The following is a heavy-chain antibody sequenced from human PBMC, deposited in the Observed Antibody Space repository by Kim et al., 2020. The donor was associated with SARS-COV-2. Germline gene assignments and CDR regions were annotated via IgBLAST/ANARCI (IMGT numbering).Heavy chain of an antibody. Sequence: GGSLRLSCVASGFTFINYAVSWVRQAPGKGLEWVSGINGNGDATYYADSVKGRFTISRDNPKNTVYLQINSLRAEDTAVYYCAKDRPLDPAAAGPEDFD. V-gene: IGHV3-23*01. CDR3: AKDRPLDPAAAGPEDFD. J-gene: IGHJ4*01. CDR1: GFTFINYA. D-gene: IGHD6-13*01. CDR2: INGNGDAT.